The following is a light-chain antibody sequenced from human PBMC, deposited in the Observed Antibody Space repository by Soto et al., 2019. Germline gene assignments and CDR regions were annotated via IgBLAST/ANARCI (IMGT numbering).Light chain of an antibody. CDR3: QQYNSYPPN. CDR1: QSIGSW. CDR2: DAS. J-gene: IGKJ4*01. Sequence: DVQMTQSPSTLSASVEDRVTITCRASQSIGSWLAWYQQKPGKAPKLLIYDASILENGVPSRFSGSGSGTEFALTISSLQADDFAIYYCQQYNSYPPNFGGGTTVEIK. V-gene: IGKV1-5*01.